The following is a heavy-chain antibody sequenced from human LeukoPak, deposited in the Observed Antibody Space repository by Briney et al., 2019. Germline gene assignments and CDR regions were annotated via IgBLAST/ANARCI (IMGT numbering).Heavy chain of an antibody. CDR3: ARDQYPGHYFDY. Sequence: SETLSLTCTVSGGSISTYYWNWIRQPPGKGLEWIGYIYFSGSTNYNPSLKSRVTISVDTSKNQFSLKLTSVTAADTAVYYCARDQYPGHYFDYWSQGALVTVSS. D-gene: IGHD1-14*01. V-gene: IGHV4-59*01. CDR2: IYFSGST. J-gene: IGHJ4*02. CDR1: GGSISTYY.